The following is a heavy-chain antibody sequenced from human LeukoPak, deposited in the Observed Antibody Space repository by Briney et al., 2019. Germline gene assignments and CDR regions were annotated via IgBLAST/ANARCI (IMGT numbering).Heavy chain of an antibody. CDR3: ARVGYCSGGSCYVYPFDY. CDR2: INPNSGGT. J-gene: IGHJ4*02. Sequence: ASVKVSCKASGYTFTGYYMHWVRQAPGQGLEWMGWINPNSGGTNYAQKFQGRVTMTRDTSISTAYMELSRLGSDDTAVYYCARVGYCSGGSCYVYPFDYWGQGTLVTVSS. D-gene: IGHD2-15*01. CDR1: GYTFTGYY. V-gene: IGHV1-2*02.